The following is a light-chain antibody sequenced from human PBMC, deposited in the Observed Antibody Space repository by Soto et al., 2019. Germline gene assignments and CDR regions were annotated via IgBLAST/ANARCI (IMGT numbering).Light chain of an antibody. CDR1: SGDIGSYNR. CDR2: EVT. Sequence: QSALTQPASVSGSPGQSITISCTGTSGDIGSYNRVSWYQQHPGKAPKLIIYEVTDRPSGVSNRFSGSKSGNTASLTISGLQAEDEAEYYCSSYTNLKTRACVFGPGTKVTVL. V-gene: IGLV2-14*01. CDR3: SSYTNLKTRACV. J-gene: IGLJ1*01.